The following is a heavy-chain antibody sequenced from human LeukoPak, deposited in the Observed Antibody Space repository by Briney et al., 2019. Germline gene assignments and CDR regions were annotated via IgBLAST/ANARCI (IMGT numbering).Heavy chain of an antibody. Sequence: ASVKVSCKASGYTFTNYFMHWVRQAPGQGLEWMGIINPSGGSTTYAQKFQGRVTMTEDTSTDTAYMELSSLRSEDTAVYYCATGTDYYDSSGYFGYWGQGTLVTVSS. CDR2: INPSGGST. V-gene: IGHV1-46*01. CDR1: GYTFTNYF. J-gene: IGHJ4*02. CDR3: ATGTDYYDSSGYFGY. D-gene: IGHD3-22*01.